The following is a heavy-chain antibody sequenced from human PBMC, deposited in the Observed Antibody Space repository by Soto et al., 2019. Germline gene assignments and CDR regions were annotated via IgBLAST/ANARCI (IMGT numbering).Heavy chain of an antibody. CDR2: IKQDGSEK. CDR3: ARGSTSCYISGGSCYRGGAFDI. V-gene: IGHV3-7*01. J-gene: IGHJ3*02. D-gene: IGHD2-15*01. Sequence: GGSLRLSCAASGFTFSSYWMSWVRQAPGKGLEWVANIKQDGSEKYYVDSVKGRFTISRDNAKNSLYLQMNSLRAEDTAVYYCARGSTSCYISGGSCYRGGAFDIWGQGTMVTVSS. CDR1: GFTFSSYW.